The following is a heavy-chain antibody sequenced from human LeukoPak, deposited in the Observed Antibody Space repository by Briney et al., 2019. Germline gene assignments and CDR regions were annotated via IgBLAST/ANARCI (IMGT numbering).Heavy chain of an antibody. CDR1: GFTFNSYW. V-gene: IGHV3-74*01. Sequence: GGSLRLSCAGSGFTFNSYWMHWVRHAPGKGLVWVSRIKSDGSSTSYADSVKGRFTISRDNAKNTLYLQMNSLRAEDTAVYYCAREGVYPFDYWGQGTLVTVSS. CDR3: AREGVYPFDY. D-gene: IGHD6-13*01. CDR2: IKSDGSST. J-gene: IGHJ4*02.